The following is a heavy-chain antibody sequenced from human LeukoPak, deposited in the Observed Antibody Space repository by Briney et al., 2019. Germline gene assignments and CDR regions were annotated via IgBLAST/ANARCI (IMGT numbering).Heavy chain of an antibody. J-gene: IGHJ6*02. CDR1: TRFISNYY. V-gene: IGHV4-59*01. CDR3: ARAPPIYHYYYGMDV. CDR2: IYYSGST. Sequence: PQTLSLTCTLSTRFISNYYLNWIRQPPGKGLEWIGYIYYSGSTNYNPALKSRVTISGDTSKNEFSLKLTSVAAADTAVYYWARAPPIYHYYYGMDVWGQGTTVTVSS.